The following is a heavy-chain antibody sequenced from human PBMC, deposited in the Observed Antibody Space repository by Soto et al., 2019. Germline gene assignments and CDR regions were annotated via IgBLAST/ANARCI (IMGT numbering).Heavy chain of an antibody. CDR2: INPSGGST. V-gene: IGHV1-46*01. CDR3: ARERYYYGSGSYMDV. D-gene: IGHD3-10*01. Sequence: ASVNVSCRASGYTVTSYYMHWVRQAPGQGLEWMGIINPSGGSTSYAQKFQGRVTMTRDTSTSTVYMELSSLRSEDTAVYYCARERYYYGSGSYMDVWGQGTTVTVSS. CDR1: GYTVTSYY. J-gene: IGHJ6*03.